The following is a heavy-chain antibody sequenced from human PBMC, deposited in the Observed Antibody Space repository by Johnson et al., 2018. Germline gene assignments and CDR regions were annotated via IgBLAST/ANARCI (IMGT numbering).Heavy chain of an antibody. Sequence: QLVESGGGVVQPGRSLRLSCAASGFTFSSYAMHWVRQAPGKGLEWVAVISYDGSNKYYADSVKGRFTISRDNSKNTLYLQMNSLRVEDTAVYYCARVVLRFVDWSFYVDDWGQGTLVTVSS. D-gene: IGHD3-9*01. CDR2: ISYDGSNK. CDR3: ARVVLRFVDWSFYVDD. J-gene: IGHJ4*02. V-gene: IGHV3-30-3*01. CDR1: GFTFSSYA.